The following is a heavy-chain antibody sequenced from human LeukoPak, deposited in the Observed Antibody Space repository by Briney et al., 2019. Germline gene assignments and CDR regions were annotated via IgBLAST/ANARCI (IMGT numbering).Heavy chain of an antibody. J-gene: IGHJ5*02. CDR2: IRYDGSYK. CDR1: GFTFSSYA. V-gene: IGHV3-30*02. Sequence: PGGSLRLSCAASGFTFSSYAIYWVRQAPGKGLEWVASIRYDGSYKYYADSVKGRFTISRDNSKNTLYLQMNSLRAEDTAVYYCASTIAAAGTEWFDPWGQGTLVTVSS. CDR3: ASTIAAAGTEWFDP. D-gene: IGHD6-13*01.